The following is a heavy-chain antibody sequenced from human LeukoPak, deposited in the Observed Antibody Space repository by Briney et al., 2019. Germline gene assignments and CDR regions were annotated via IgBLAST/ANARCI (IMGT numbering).Heavy chain of an antibody. V-gene: IGHV3-9*01. CDR3: STDPRSLLY. J-gene: IGHJ4*01. Sequence: GRSLRLSCAASGFTFDDYAMHWVRQAPGKGLEWVSGISWNSGSIGYADSVKGRFTISRDNAKNSLYLQLNSLRPEDTALYYCSTDPRSLLYWGHGTLVTVSS. D-gene: IGHD4-17*01. CDR2: ISWNSGSI. CDR1: GFTFDDYA.